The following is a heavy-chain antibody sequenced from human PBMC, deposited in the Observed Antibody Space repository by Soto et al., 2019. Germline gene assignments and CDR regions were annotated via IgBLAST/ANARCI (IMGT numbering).Heavy chain of an antibody. Sequence: SETLSLTCAFSGGSISSGGYSWSWIRQPPGKGLEWIGYIYHSGSTYYNPSLKSRVTISVDRSKNQFSLKLSSVTAADTAVYYCARRWGPTFDFWGQGTLVTVSS. CDR3: ARRWGPTFDF. V-gene: IGHV4-30-2*02. J-gene: IGHJ4*02. D-gene: IGHD1-26*01. CDR1: GGSISSGGYS. CDR2: IYHSGST.